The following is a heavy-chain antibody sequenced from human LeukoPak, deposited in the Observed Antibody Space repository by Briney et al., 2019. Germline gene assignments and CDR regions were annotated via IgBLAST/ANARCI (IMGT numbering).Heavy chain of an antibody. V-gene: IGHV3-7*01. CDR3: ASLAD. CDR2: IKQDGSEK. Sequence: GGSLRLSCAASGFTFSNAWMSWVRQAPGEGLEWVANIKQDGSEKDYVDSVKGRFTISRDNAKNSLYLQMNSLRAEDTAVYYCASLADWGQGTLVTVSS. J-gene: IGHJ4*02. D-gene: IGHD3-16*01. CDR1: GFTFSNAW.